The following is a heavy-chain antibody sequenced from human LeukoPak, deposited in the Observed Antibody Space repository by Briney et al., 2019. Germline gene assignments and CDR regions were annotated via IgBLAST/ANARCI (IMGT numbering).Heavy chain of an antibody. V-gene: IGHV3-30*18. D-gene: IGHD3-16*01. CDR1: GFTFSSYG. CDR2: ISYDGSNK. J-gene: IGHJ4*02. CDR3: AKEGGLYRNYLDY. Sequence: GGSLRLSCAASGFTFSSYGMHWVRQAPGKGLEWVAVISYDGSNKYYADSVKGRFTISRDNSKNTLYLQMNSLRAEDTAVYYCAKEGGLYRNYLDYWGQGTLVTVSS.